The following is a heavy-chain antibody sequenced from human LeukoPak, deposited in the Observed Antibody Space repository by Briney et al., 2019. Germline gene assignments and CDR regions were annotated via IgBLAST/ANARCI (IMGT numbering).Heavy chain of an antibody. CDR3: ARDFLEWSPPAGY. V-gene: IGHV3-23*01. Sequence: GGSLRLSCAASGFTFRNYAMSWVRQAPGEGLEWVSVISGSGGSTYYADSVKGRFTISRDNAKNSLYLQMNSLRAEDTAVYYCARDFLEWSPPAGYWGQGTLVTVSS. CDR2: ISGSGGST. J-gene: IGHJ4*02. CDR1: GFTFRNYA. D-gene: IGHD3-3*01.